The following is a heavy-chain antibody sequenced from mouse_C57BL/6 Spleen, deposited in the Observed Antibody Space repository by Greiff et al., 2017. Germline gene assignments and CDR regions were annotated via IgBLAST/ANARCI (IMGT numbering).Heavy chain of an antibody. CDR2: INPNNGGT. Sequence: VQLQQSGPELVKPGASVKMSCKASGYTFTDYNMHWVKQSHGTSLEWIGYINPNNGGTSYNQKFKGKATLTVNKSSSTAYMELRSLTSEDSAVYYWARSASGSPWFAYWGQGTLVTVSA. CDR3: ARSASGSPWFAY. V-gene: IGHV1-22*01. D-gene: IGHD6-1*01. CDR1: GYTFTDYN. J-gene: IGHJ3*01.